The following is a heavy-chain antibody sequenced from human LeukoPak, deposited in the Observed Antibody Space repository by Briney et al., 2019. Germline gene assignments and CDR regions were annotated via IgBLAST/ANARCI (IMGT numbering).Heavy chain of an antibody. D-gene: IGHD4/OR15-4a*01. J-gene: IGHJ6*02. CDR2: VLFSGSS. Sequence: PSETLSLTCTVSGGSISSYYWSWIRQPPGKGLEWIGSVLFSGSSWVNPPLNSRVTLSVDTSKNQFSLKLKSVSAGDTAVYYCARRGSGNGDTYAGMDVWGQGTTVTVSS. CDR3: ARRGSGNGDTYAGMDV. V-gene: IGHV4-59*04. CDR1: GGSISSYY.